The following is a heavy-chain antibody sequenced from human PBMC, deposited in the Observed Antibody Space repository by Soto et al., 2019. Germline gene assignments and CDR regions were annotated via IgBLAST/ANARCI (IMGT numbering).Heavy chain of an antibody. CDR2: ISGSGGST. Sequence: EVQLLESGGGLVQPGGSLRLSCAASGFTFSSYAMSWVRQAPGKGLEWVSAISGSGGSTYYADSVKGRFTISRDNSKNPLYLQVNGLRAEDTAVYYCATDIVVVPAAMIDYWGQGTLVTVSS. V-gene: IGHV3-23*01. CDR3: ATDIVVVPAAMIDY. J-gene: IGHJ4*02. CDR1: GFTFSSYA. D-gene: IGHD2-2*01.